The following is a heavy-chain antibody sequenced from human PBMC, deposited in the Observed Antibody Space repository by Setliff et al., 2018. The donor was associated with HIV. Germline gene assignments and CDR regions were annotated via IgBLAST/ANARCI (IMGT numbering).Heavy chain of an antibody. D-gene: IGHD3-16*02. V-gene: IGHV4-34*01. Sequence: SETLSLTCAVYGGSFSSYYWIWIRQPPGKGLEWIGEINHSGSTAYNPSLKSRVTISVDTSKNQFSLNLSSVTAADTAVYYCATADFPPPSYIWESYRSGAFDIWGQGTMVTVSS. J-gene: IGHJ3*02. CDR2: INHSGST. CDR1: GGSFSSYY. CDR3: ATADFPPPSYIWESYRSGAFDI.